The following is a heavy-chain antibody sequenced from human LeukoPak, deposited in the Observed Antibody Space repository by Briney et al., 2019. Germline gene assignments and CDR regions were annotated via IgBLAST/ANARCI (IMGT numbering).Heavy chain of an antibody. Sequence: PGGSLRLSCAASGFTFSSYGMHWVRQAPGKGLEWVAVIWYDGSNKYYADSVKGRFTISRDNSKNTLYLQMNSLRAEDTAVYYCARPTMTTRGYYFDYWGQGTLVTVSS. V-gene: IGHV3-33*01. CDR2: IWYDGSNK. CDR1: GFTFSSYG. D-gene: IGHD4-17*01. J-gene: IGHJ4*02. CDR3: ARPTMTTRGYYFDY.